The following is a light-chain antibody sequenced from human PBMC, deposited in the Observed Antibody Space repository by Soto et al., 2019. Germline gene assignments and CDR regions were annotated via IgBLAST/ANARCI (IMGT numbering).Light chain of an antibody. V-gene: IGKV3-20*01. CDR3: QQYGRSLPIT. J-gene: IGKJ5*01. Sequence: EIVLTQSPGTLSLSPGERATLSCRASQSVSSSYLAWYQQKPGQAPRLLIYGASSRATGIPDRFSGSGSGTEFTLTISRVEPEDFAVYYCQQYGRSLPITFGQGTRLEIK. CDR1: QSVSSSY. CDR2: GAS.